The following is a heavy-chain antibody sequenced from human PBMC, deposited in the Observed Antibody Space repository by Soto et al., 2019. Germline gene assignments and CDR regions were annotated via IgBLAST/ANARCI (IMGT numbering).Heavy chain of an antibody. J-gene: IGHJ6*02. V-gene: IGHV3-21*01. CDR1: GFTFSSYS. D-gene: IGHD2-8*01. CDR3: ARDLMGVVLMVYAPHYYYYGMDV. CDR2: ISSSSSYI. Sequence: GGSLRLSCAASGFTFSSYSMNWVRQAPGKGLEWVSSISSSSSYIYYADSVKGRFTISRDNAKNSLYLQMNSLRAEDTAVYYCARDLMGVVLMVYAPHYYYYGMDVWGQGTTVTVSS.